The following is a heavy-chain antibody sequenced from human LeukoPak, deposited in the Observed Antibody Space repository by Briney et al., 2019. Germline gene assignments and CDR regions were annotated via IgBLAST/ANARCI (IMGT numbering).Heavy chain of an antibody. CDR3: AKLIKLSGSSHVDY. CDR2: ISGSGGST. V-gene: IGHV3-23*01. Sequence: GGSLRLSCAASGFTFSSSVIIWVRQAPGKGLEWFSGISGSGGSTYYADSVKGRFTISRDNSKNTLYLQMNSLRVEDTAVYYCAKLIKLSGSSHVDYWGQGTLVSVSS. D-gene: IGHD1-26*01. J-gene: IGHJ4*02. CDR1: GFTFSSSV.